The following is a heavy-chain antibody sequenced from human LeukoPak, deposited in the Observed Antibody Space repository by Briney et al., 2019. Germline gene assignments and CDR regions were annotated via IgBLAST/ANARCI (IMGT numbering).Heavy chain of an antibody. CDR1: GFNFGSYA. Sequence: GGSLRLSCVGSGFNFGSYAMSWVRQAPGKGLEWVSLISGSGGVTYYPDSVKGRFTISRDNSKNTVYLQMHSLRAEDTATYYCAKEWDGSGTRLGWFDPWGQGTLVTVSS. D-gene: IGHD3-10*01. CDR3: AKEWDGSGTRLGWFDP. V-gene: IGHV3-23*01. J-gene: IGHJ5*02. CDR2: ISGSGGVT.